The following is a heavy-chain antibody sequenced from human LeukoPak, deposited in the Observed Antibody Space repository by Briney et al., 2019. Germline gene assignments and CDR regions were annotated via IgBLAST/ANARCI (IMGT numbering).Heavy chain of an antibody. CDR2: INSDGSST. Sequence: GGSLRLSCAASGFTLSSSWMHWVRQAPGKGLVWVSRINSDGSSTSYADSVKGRFTVSRDNAKNTLYLQMNSLRDEDTAVYYCARENIVAYYFDYWGQGALVTVSS. CDR1: GFTLSSSW. J-gene: IGHJ4*02. CDR3: ARENIVAYYFDY. D-gene: IGHD5-12*01. V-gene: IGHV3-74*01.